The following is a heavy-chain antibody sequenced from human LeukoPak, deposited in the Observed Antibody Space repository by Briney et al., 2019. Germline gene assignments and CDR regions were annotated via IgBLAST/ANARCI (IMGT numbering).Heavy chain of an antibody. CDR2: ISSSSSYI. Sequence: GGSLRLSCAASGFTLSSYSMNWVRQAPGKGLEWVSFISSSSSYIYYADSLKGRFTISRDNAKNSLYLQMNSLRAEDTAVYYCARVWYSSGRGIDYWGQRTLVTVSS. V-gene: IGHV3-21*01. J-gene: IGHJ4*02. CDR1: GFTLSSYS. CDR3: ARVWYSSGRGIDY. D-gene: IGHD6-19*01.